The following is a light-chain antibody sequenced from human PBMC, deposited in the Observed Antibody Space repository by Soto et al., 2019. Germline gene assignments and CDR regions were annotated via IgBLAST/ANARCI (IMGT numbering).Light chain of an antibody. CDR3: QQYNGYFRT. J-gene: IGKJ1*01. CDR1: ASVGGW. V-gene: IGKV1-5*03. Sequence: DFQMTQSPSTLSASVGDRVSISCRASASVGGWLAWYQHKPGKAPNLIIYKASTLKSGVPSRFSGSGSGTDFTLTISNLQPDDFATYYCQQYNGYFRTFGQGIKVEI. CDR2: KAS.